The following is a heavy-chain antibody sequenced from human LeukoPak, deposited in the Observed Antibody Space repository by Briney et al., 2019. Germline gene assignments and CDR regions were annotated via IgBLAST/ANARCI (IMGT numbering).Heavy chain of an antibody. CDR2: VYESGTP. J-gene: IGHJ4*02. CDR3: ASVLGVEMATIH. CDR1: GLSISSGRF. Sequence: SETLSLTCSVSGLSISSGRFWVWIRQPPGKGLEWLATVYESGTPFYNPSLKSRLTISVDSPRNQFSLRLTSLTAADTAVYYCASVLGVEMATIHWGQGTLVTVSS. D-gene: IGHD5-24*01. V-gene: IGHV4-38-2*02.